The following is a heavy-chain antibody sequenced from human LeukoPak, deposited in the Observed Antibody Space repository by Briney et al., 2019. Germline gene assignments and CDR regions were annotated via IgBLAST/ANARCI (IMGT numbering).Heavy chain of an antibody. CDR2: INANGDNT. J-gene: IGHJ4*02. V-gene: IGHV3-23*01. CDR3: VKEGGHQIPFDY. Sequence: QPGGSLRLSCAASGFTFSSYGMHWVRQAPGQGLEWVSVINANGDNTNYADSVRGRSTISRDDSKSTLYLQMNSLRAEDTATYYCVKEGGHQIPFDYWGQGTLVTVSS. CDR1: GFTFSSYG. D-gene: IGHD1-26*01.